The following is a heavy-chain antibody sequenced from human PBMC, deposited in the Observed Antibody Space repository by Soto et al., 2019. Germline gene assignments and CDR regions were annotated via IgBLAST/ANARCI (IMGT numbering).Heavy chain of an antibody. CDR3: ARDRCSGGSCYSAFDY. J-gene: IGHJ4*02. CDR2: ISSSGSTI. V-gene: IGHV3-11*01. D-gene: IGHD2-15*01. Sequence: GGSLRLSCAASGFTFSDYYMSWIRQAPGKGLEWVSYISSSGSTIYYADSVKGRFTISRDNAKNSLYLQMNSLRAEDTAVYYCARDRCSGGSCYSAFDYWGQGTLVTVSS. CDR1: GFTFSDYY.